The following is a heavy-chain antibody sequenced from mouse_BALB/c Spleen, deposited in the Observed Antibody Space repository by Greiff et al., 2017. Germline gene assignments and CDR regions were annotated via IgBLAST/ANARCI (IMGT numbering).Heavy chain of an antibody. CDR2: ISTYYGDA. V-gene: IGHV1S137*01. CDR3: ARGLHYYFDY. J-gene: IGHJ2*01. CDR1: GYTFTDYA. D-gene: IGHD2-2*01. Sequence: VQLQQSGAELVRPGVSVKISCKGSGYTFTDYAMHWVKQSHAKSLAWIGVISTYYGDASYNQKFKGKATMTVDKSSSTAYMELARLTSEDSAIYYCARGLHYYFDYWGQGTTLTVSS.